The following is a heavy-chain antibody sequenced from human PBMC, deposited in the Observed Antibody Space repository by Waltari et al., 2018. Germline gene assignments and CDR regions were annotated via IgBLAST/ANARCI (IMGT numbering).Heavy chain of an antibody. CDR3: ARAGLGMPDY. D-gene: IGHD7-27*01. J-gene: IGHJ4*02. CDR1: GYSISSGYY. Sequence: QVQLQESGPGLVKPSETLSLTCAVSGYSISSGYYWGWIRQPPGKGLEWIGSIYHSGSTNYNPAIKSRVTISVETAKNQCSLKLSSVTAADTAVYYCARAGLGMPDYWGQGTLVTVSS. CDR2: IYHSGST. V-gene: IGHV4-38-2*01.